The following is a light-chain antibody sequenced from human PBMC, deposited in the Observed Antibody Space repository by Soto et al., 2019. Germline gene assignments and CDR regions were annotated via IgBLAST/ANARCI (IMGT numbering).Light chain of an antibody. CDR3: QHYYSSPFA. CDR2: WAS. V-gene: IGKV4-1*01. CDR1: QSILNSANNRNY. J-gene: IGKJ2*01. Sequence: DIVMTQSPDSLSVSLGERATINCKSRQSILNSANNRNYLAWYQQKPGQPPKLLIYWASTRESGVPDRFSGSGSGTEFTLTISSLQAEDVAVYYCQHYYSSPFAFGQGTKLEIK.